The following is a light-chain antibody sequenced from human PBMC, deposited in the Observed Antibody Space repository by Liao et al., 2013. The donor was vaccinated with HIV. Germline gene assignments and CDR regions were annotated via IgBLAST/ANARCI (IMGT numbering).Light chain of an antibody. CDR1: KVGDRI. J-gene: IGLJ3*02. V-gene: IGLV3-1*01. CDR2: QNY. CDR3: QAWDSSTACVV. Sequence: SYELTQPPSVSVSPGQTASIPCSGDKVGDRIVSWYQVKPGQSPEVIIYQNYQRPSGTPERFSGSNSGNTATLTISGTQAMDEADYYCQAWDSSTACVVFGGGTKLTVL.